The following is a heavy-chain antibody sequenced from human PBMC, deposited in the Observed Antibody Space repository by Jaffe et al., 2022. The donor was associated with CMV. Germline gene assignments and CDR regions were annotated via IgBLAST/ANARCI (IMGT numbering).Heavy chain of an antibody. CDR3: ARVGRQRGLYYYYMDV. CDR1: GGSISSYY. J-gene: IGHJ6*03. Sequence: QVQLQESGPGLVKPSETLSLTCTVSGGSISSYYWSWIRQPPGKGLEWIGYIYYSGSTNYNPSLKSRVTISVDTSKNQFSLKLSSVTAADTAVYYCARVGRQRGLYYYYMDVWGKGTTVTVSS. D-gene: IGHD3-10*01. CDR2: IYYSGST. V-gene: IGHV4-59*01.